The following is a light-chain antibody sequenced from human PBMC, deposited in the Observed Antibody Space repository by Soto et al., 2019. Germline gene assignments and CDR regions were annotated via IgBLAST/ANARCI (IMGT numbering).Light chain of an antibody. Sequence: DIEMTQSPGTLSSSLGDRATITCRASQSISSRLAWYQQKPGKAPKLLIYKASSFETGVPARFSGSGSGTEFTLTISSLQPDDFAVYYCQQYSSYPYTFGQGTKLEIK. CDR1: QSISSR. CDR3: QQYSSYPYT. J-gene: IGKJ2*01. CDR2: KAS. V-gene: IGKV1-5*03.